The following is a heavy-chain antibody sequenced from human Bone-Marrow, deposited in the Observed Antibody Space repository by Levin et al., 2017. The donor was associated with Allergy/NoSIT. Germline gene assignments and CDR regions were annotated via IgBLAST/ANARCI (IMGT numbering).Heavy chain of an antibody. V-gene: IGHV3-13*01. Sequence: GGSLRLSCAASGFTFSSYDMHWVRQATGKGLEWVSAIGTAGDTYYPGSVKGRFTISRENAKNSLYLQMNSLRAGDTAVGRDKQWLVLSDAFDIWGQGTMVTVSS. D-gene: IGHD6-19*01. J-gene: IGHJ3*02. CDR3: KQWLVLSDAFDI. CDR1: GFTFSSYD. CDR2: IGTAGDT.